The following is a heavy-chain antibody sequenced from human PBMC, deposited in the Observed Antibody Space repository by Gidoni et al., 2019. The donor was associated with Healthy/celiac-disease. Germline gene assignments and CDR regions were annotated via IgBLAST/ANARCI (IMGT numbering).Heavy chain of an antibody. CDR1: GGSLRSSNYH. CDR3: DGFKVVVAATNYYYYYGMDV. Sequence: QLQLQESGPGLVKPSEPLSLTCTVPGGSLRSSNYHWGWIRQPPGKGLEWIGSIYYRGSTYYNPSLKSRVTISVDTSKNQFSLKLSSVTAADTAVYYCDGFKVVVAATNYYYYYGMDVWGQGTTVTVSS. J-gene: IGHJ6*02. CDR2: IYYRGST. V-gene: IGHV4-39*01. D-gene: IGHD2-15*01.